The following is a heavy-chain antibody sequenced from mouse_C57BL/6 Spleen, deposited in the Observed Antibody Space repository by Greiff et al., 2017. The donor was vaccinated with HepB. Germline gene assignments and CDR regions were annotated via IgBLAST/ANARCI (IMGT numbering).Heavy chain of an antibody. CDR2: IHPSDSDT. J-gene: IGHJ1*03. V-gene: IGHV1-74*01. Sequence: QVQLQQPGAELVKPGASVKVSCKASGYTFTSYWMHWVKQRPGQGLEWIGRIHPSDSDTNYNQKFKGKATLTVDKSSSTAYMELRSLTSEDSAVYYCARSSYDGYSYWYFDVWGTGTTVTVSS. CDR1: GYTFTSYW. CDR3: ARSSYDGYSYWYFDV. D-gene: IGHD2-3*01.